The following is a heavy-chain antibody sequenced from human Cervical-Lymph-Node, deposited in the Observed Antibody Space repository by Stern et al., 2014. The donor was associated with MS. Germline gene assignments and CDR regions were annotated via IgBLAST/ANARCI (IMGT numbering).Heavy chain of an antibody. Sequence: QVQLVQSGAEVNKPGASVKLSCPASGYTFSDHYMHWVRQAPGQGLEWMGWINAKSGITNYAHKFQGRVTMTRDTSISTAYMELSSLRSDDTAVYYCARELNWNDIFTNVFDIWGQGTMVTVSS. J-gene: IGHJ3*02. CDR2: INAKSGIT. D-gene: IGHD1-20*01. V-gene: IGHV1-2*07. CDR3: ARELNWNDIFTNVFDI. CDR1: GYTFSDHY.